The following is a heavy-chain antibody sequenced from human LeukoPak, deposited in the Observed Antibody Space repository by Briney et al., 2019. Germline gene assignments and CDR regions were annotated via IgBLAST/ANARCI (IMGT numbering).Heavy chain of an antibody. Sequence: PSETLSLTCTVSGGPISSYYWSWIRQPPGKGLEWIGYIYYSGSTNYNPSLKSRVTISVDTSKNQFSLKLSSVTAADTAVYYCARTKYDGTHYFDYWGQGTLVTVSS. CDR1: GGPISSYY. V-gene: IGHV4-59*12. CDR3: ARTKYDGTHYFDY. D-gene: IGHD3-16*01. J-gene: IGHJ4*02. CDR2: IYYSGST.